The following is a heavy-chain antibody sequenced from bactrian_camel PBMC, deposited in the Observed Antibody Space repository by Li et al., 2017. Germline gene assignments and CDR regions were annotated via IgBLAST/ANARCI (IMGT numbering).Heavy chain of an antibody. Sequence: HVQLVESGGGSVQTGGSLRLSCTVGGNTARTYSMAWFRQAPGKEREGVGCIDTGGNIRYADSVKGRFTISKDNTKNILYLQMSSLKSEDTAMYYCAAQGGGLTFSLLTCDQAGFAHWGQGTQVTVS. D-gene: IGHD3*01. V-gene: IGHV3S53*01. J-gene: IGHJ6*01. CDR3: AAQGGGLTFSLLTCDQAGFAH. CDR2: IDTGGNI. CDR1: GNTARTYS.